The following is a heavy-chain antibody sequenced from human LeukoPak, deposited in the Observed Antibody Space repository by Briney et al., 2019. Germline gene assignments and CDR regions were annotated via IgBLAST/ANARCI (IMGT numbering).Heavy chain of an antibody. Sequence: GGSLRLSCAASGFTFSSYWVHWVRHAPGKGLVWVSRINSDGSSTSYADSVKGRFTISRDNAKNTLYLQMNSLRAEDTAVYYCARGHYDFWSGASWGIDYGMDVWGQGTTVTVSS. CDR3: ARGHYDFWSGASWGIDYGMDV. CDR2: INSDGSST. CDR1: GFTFSSYW. J-gene: IGHJ6*02. V-gene: IGHV3-74*01. D-gene: IGHD3-3*01.